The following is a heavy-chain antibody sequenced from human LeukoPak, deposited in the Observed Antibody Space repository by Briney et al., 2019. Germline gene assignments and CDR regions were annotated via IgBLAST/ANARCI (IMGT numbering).Heavy chain of an antibody. D-gene: IGHD1-26*01. CDR2: IKNRANSYTT. CDR3: NRGGTGSPYDY. CDR1: GFTFSDHY. J-gene: IGHJ4*02. V-gene: IGHV3-72*01. Sequence: GGSLRLSCAASGFTFSDHYMAWVRQAPGKGLEWVGRIKNRANSYTTAYDASVKGTFSISRDDSKNSVFLQMNSLKAEDTAVYYCNRGGTGSPYDYWGQGTLVTVSS.